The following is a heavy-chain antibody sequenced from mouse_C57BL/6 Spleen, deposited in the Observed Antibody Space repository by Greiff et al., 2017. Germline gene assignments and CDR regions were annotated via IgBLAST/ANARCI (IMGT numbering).Heavy chain of an antibody. V-gene: IGHV1-15*01. CDR1: GYTFTSYW. J-gene: IGHJ4*01. CDR2: IDPETGGT. Sequence: QVQLQQPGTELVKPGASVKLSCKASGYTFTSYWMHWVKQTPVHGLEWIGAIDPETGGTAYNQKFKGKAILTADKSSSTAYMELRSLTSEDSAVYYCTRDVYAMDYWGQGTSVTVSS. CDR3: TRDVYAMDY.